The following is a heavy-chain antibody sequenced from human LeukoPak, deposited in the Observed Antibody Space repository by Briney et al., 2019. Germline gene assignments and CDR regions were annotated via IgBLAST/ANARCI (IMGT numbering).Heavy chain of an antibody. V-gene: IGHV3-74*01. CDR3: AKDLQDTAMVDH. D-gene: IGHD5-18*01. Sequence: GGSLRLSCAASGLAFSAYKMHWVRQAPRKGLVWVSRISTDGYTTDYADFVQGRFTASRDNTKNTWSLEMNSLRAEDTAVYYCAKDLQDTAMVDHWGQGTLVTVSS. CDR2: ISTDGYTT. J-gene: IGHJ4*02. CDR1: GLAFSAYK.